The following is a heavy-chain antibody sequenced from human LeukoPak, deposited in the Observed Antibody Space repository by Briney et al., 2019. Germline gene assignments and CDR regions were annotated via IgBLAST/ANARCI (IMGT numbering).Heavy chain of an antibody. CDR2: IFYTGST. D-gene: IGHD3-16*01. Sequence: SETLSLTCTVSGDSIGSSTYYWGWIRQPPGKGLEWIANIFYTGSTYYNPSLKSRVTISVDRSKNQFSLKLSSVTAADTAVYYCASLDVWGDHDYWGQGTLVTVSS. V-gene: IGHV4-39*07. J-gene: IGHJ4*02. CDR3: ASLDVWGDHDY. CDR1: GDSIGSSTYY.